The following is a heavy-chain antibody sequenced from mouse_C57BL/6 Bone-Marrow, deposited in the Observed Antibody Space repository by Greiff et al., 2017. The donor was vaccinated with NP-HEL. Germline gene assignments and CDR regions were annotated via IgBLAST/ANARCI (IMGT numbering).Heavy chain of an antibody. Sequence: VQLQQSGTELVKPGASVKLSCKASGYTFTSYWMHWVKQRPGQGLEWIGNINPSNGGTHYNEKFKSKATLTVDKSSSTAYMQLSSLTSEDSAVYYCAKDGSGYYWYFDVWGTGTTVTVSS. CDR1: GYTFTSYW. J-gene: IGHJ1*03. CDR3: AKDGSGYYWYFDV. CDR2: INPSNGGT. D-gene: IGHD3-2*02. V-gene: IGHV1-53*01.